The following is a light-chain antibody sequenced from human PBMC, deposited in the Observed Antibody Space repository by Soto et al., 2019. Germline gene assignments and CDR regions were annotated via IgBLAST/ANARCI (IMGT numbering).Light chain of an antibody. CDR2: DAS. CDR1: QSVSSY. CDR3: QQRSNWPPYT. Sequence: IVLTQSPATLSLSPGVRAPLSCRASQSVSSYLAWSQQKPGQAPRLLIYDASNRATGIPARFSGSGSGTDFTLPISSLEPEDFAVYYCQQRSNWPPYTFGQGTKLEIK. V-gene: IGKV3-11*01. J-gene: IGKJ2*01.